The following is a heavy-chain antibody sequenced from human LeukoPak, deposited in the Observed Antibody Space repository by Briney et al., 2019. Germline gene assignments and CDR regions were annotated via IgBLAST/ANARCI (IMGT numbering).Heavy chain of an antibody. V-gene: IGHV3-53*01. CDR2: IYDDEAT. CDR3: ARREINGYYLS. J-gene: IGHJ5*02. Sequence: GGSLRLSCAASGFTVNNSYMIWVRQAPGKGLEWVSVIYDDEATYYANSVKGRFAISRDNSKNTLYLQMDSLRAEDTAVYYCARREINGYYLSWGQGTLVTVSS. D-gene: IGHD3-22*01. CDR1: GFTVNNSY.